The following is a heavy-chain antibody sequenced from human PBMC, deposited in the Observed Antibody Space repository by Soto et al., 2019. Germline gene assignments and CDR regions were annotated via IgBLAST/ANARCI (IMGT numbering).Heavy chain of an antibody. J-gene: IGHJ4*02. Sequence: GGSLRLSCAASGFTFSSYGMHWVRQAPGKGLEWVAVIWYDGSNKYYADSVKGRFTISRDNSKNTLYLQMNSLRAEDTAVYYCARSWDVYDSSGYHPFDYWGQGTLVTVSS. D-gene: IGHD3-22*01. V-gene: IGHV3-33*01. CDR2: IWYDGSNK. CDR3: ARSWDVYDSSGYHPFDY. CDR1: GFTFSSYG.